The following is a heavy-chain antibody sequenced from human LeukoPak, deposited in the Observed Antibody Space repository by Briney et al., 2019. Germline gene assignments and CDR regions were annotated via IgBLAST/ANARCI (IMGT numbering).Heavy chain of an antibody. V-gene: IGHV3-74*01. D-gene: IGHD2-15*01. J-gene: IGHJ5*02. CDR1: GFTFSSYW. CDR3: ARGVVVVAANLNWFDP. Sequence: GGSLRLSCAASGFTFSSYWMHWVRQAPGKGLVWVSRINTDGSSTSYADSVKGRFTISRDNAKNTLYLQMNSLRAEDTAVYYCARGVVVVAANLNWFDPWGQGTPVTVSS. CDR2: INTDGSST.